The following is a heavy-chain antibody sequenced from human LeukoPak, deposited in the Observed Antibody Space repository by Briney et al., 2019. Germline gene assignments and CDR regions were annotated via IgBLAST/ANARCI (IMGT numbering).Heavy chain of an antibody. V-gene: IGHV4-4*02. J-gene: IGHJ4*02. CDR3: AREKRYSYGFGIFDY. CDR2: IYHSGST. Sequence: SGTLSLTCAVSGGSISSSNWWGWVRQPPGKGLEWIGEIYHSGSTNYNPSLKSRVTISVDKSKNQFSLKLSSVTAADTAIYYCAREKRYSYGFGIFDYWGQGSLVTVSS. D-gene: IGHD5-18*01. CDR1: GGSISSSNW.